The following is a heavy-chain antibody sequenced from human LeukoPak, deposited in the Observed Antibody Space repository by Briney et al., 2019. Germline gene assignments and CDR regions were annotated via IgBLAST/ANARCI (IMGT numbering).Heavy chain of an antibody. D-gene: IGHD6-13*01. J-gene: IGHJ4*02. V-gene: IGHV4-61*01. CDR2: IYYSGST. Sequence: SETLSLTCTFSGGSVSSGSYYLSWIRQPPGTGLEWIGYIYYSGSTNYNPSLKSRVTISVDTSKNQFSLKLSSVTAADTAVYYCARDRDSSFDYWGQGTLVTVSS. CDR3: ARDRDSSFDY. CDR1: GGSVSSGSYY.